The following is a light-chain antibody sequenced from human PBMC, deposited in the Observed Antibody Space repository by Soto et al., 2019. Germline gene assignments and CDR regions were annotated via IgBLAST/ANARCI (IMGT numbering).Light chain of an antibody. Sequence: DIVMTQSPLSLPVTPGEPASISCRSSQSLLHSNGYNYLEWYLQKPGQSPQLLIYLGSYRASGVPDRFSGRGSGTDFTLTISRVEAEDVGLSSCMQALHTPQTFGQGTKLEI. J-gene: IGKJ2*01. CDR2: LGS. V-gene: IGKV2-28*01. CDR3: MQALHTPQT. CDR1: QSLLHSNGYNY.